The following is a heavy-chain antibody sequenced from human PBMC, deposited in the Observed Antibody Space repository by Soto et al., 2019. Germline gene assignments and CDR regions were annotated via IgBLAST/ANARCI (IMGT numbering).Heavy chain of an antibody. D-gene: IGHD2-15*01. CDR3: AIEGWDCSGGSCYSNWFDP. V-gene: IGHV1-69*12. CDR1: GGTFSSYA. J-gene: IGHJ5*02. Sequence: QVQLVQSGAEVKKPGSSVKVSCKASGGTFSSYAISWVRQAPGQGLEWMGGIIPIFGTANYAQKFQGRVTITADESTSTAYMELSSLRSEDTSVYYCAIEGWDCSGGSCYSNWFDPWGQGTLFTVSS. CDR2: IIPIFGTA.